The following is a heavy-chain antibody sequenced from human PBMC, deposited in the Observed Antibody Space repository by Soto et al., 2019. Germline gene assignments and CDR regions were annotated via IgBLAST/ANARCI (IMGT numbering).Heavy chain of an antibody. CDR2: ISGSGGST. CDR3: AKATPQYYYDSSGYYPNFDY. V-gene: IGHV3-23*01. J-gene: IGHJ4*02. Sequence: PGGSLRLSCAASGFTFSSYATSWVRQAPGKGLEWVSAISGSGGSTYYADSVKGRFTISRDNSKNTLYLQMNSLRAEDTAVYYCAKATPQYYYDSSGYYPNFDYWGQGTLVTVSS. D-gene: IGHD3-22*01. CDR1: GFTFSSYA.